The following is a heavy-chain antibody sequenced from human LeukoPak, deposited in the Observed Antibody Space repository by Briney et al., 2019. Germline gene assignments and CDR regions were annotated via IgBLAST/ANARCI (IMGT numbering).Heavy chain of an antibody. CDR3: ATTMTTVTKDAFDI. D-gene: IGHD4-17*01. CDR1: GYSISSGYY. Sequence: SETLSLTCTVSGYSISSGYYWGWIRQPPGKGLEWIRSIYHSGSTYYNPSLKSRVTISVDTSKNQFSLKLSSVTAADTAVYYCATTMTTVTKDAFDIWGQGTMVTVSS. J-gene: IGHJ3*02. CDR2: IYHSGST. V-gene: IGHV4-38-2*02.